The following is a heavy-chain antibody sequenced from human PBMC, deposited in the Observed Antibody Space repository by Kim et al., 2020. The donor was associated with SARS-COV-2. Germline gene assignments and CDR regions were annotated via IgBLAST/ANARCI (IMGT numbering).Heavy chain of an antibody. CDR2: ISRDGGST. CDR1: GFTFRSYS. J-gene: IGHJ6*02. D-gene: IGHD3-3*02. Sequence: GGSLRLSCSASGFTFRSYSMHWVRQAPGKGLEYVSAISRDGGSTNYTDSVKGRFTISRDNSENTLYLQMTSLRTEDTAVYYCGRGLTIFGVGNYYALDVCGRGTSVSVSS. CDR3: GRGLTIFGVGNYYALDV. V-gene: IGHV3-64D*09.